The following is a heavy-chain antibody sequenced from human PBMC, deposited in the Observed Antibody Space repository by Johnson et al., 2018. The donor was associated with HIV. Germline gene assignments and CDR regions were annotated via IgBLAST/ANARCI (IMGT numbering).Heavy chain of an antibody. CDR1: GFTFSNYA. V-gene: IGHV3-23*04. J-gene: IGHJ3*02. D-gene: IGHD6-6*01. CDR3: AKVSQQQLGAFDI. CDR2: ISSSGGGT. Sequence: VQLVESGGGLVQPGGSLRLSCAASGFTFSNYAMTWVRHVAGKGLEWVSAISSSGGGTYYADSVKGRFTISRDNSKNTLYLQMNSLRAEDTAVYYCAKVSQQQLGAFDIWGQGTMVTVSS.